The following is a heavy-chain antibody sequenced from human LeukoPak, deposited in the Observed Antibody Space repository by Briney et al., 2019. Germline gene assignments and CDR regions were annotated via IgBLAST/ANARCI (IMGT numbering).Heavy chain of an antibody. CDR2: ISWNSGSI. CDR3: ARGARYDSRYYFDY. CDR1: GFTFDDYA. Sequence: GRSLRLSCAASGFTFDDYAMHWVRQAPGKGLEWVSGISWNSGSIGYADSVKGRFTISRDNAMNSLYLQMNSLRAEDTALYYCARGARYDSRYYFDYWGQGTLVTVSS. V-gene: IGHV3-9*01. J-gene: IGHJ4*02. D-gene: IGHD3-22*01.